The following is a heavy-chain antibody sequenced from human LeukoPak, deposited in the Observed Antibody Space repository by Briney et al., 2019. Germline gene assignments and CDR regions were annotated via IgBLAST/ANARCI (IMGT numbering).Heavy chain of an antibody. J-gene: IGHJ3*02. CDR1: GDSVSSNSAA. Sequence: SQTLSLTCAISGDSVSSNSAAWNWIRQSPSIGLEWLGRTYYRSKWYNDYAVSVKNRITINPDTSKNQFSLQLNSVTPEDTAVYYCARTGWGGSSWPDDAFDIWGQGTMVTVSS. CDR3: ARTGWGGSSWPDDAFDI. V-gene: IGHV6-1*01. CDR2: TYYRSKWYN. D-gene: IGHD6-13*01.